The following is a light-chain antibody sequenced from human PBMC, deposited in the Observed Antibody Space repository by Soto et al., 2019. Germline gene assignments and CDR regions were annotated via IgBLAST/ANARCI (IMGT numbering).Light chain of an antibody. J-gene: IGLJ3*02. CDR1: SSNLGSNT. CDR3: AAWDDSLNGWV. V-gene: IGLV1-44*01. Sequence: QSVLTQPPSASGTPGQRVIISCSGTSSNLGSNTANWYQQFPGTAPKVLIYSNNERPSRVPDRFSGSKSGTSDSLAISELQSEDEAEYYCAAWDDSLNGWVFGGGTKLTVL. CDR2: SNN.